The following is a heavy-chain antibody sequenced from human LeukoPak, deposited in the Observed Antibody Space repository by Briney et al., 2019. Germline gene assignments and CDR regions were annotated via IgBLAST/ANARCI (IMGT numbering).Heavy chain of an antibody. CDR3: ARFEYSYGYGDGFDI. J-gene: IGHJ3*02. CDR2: IGTSSNI. D-gene: IGHD5-18*01. CDR1: GFTFSSYW. V-gene: IGHV3-69-1*02. Sequence: PGGSVSLSCAASGFTFSSYWMHWVRQAPGKGLEWVSYIGTSSNIYYTDSVKGRFTISRDNAKNSLYLQMNSLRAEDTAIYYCARFEYSYGYGDGFDIWGQGTMVTVSS.